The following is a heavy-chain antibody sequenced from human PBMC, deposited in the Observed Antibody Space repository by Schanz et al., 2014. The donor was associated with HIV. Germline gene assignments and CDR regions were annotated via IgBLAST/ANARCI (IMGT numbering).Heavy chain of an antibody. J-gene: IGHJ3*02. CDR3: ARGLKDSSSSEAFHI. CDR1: GGIFSYHA. D-gene: IGHD6-6*01. CDR2: IIPIFATP. Sequence: QVQLVQSGAEVKKPGSSVKVSCKASGGIFSYHAINWVRQAPGQGLEWMGGIIPIFATPNYAQKFQGRVTIPADESTSTAYMELSSLRSDDTAMYYCARGLKDSSSSEAFHIWGQGTMVTVSS. V-gene: IGHV1-69*01.